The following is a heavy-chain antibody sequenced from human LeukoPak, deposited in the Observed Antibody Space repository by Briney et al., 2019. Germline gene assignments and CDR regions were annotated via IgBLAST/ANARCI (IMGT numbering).Heavy chain of an antibody. J-gene: IGHJ6*03. CDR3: ARADGIAEDYYYYYMDV. Sequence: SETLSLTCTVSGGSISSYYWSWIRQPPGKGLEWIGYIYYSGSTNYNPSLKSRVTISVDTSKNQFSLKLSSVTAADTAVYYCARADGIAEDYYYYYMDVWGKGTTVTISS. D-gene: IGHD6-13*01. V-gene: IGHV4-59*01. CDR2: IYYSGST. CDR1: GGSISSYY.